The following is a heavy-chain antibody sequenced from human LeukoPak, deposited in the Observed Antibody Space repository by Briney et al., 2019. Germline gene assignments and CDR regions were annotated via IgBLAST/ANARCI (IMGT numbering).Heavy chain of an antibody. V-gene: IGHV1-58*01. D-gene: IGHD6-13*01. J-gene: IGHJ4*02. CDR1: GFTFTSSA. Sequence: ASVEVSCKASGFTFTSSAVQWVRQARGQRLEWIGWIVVGSGNTNYAQKFQERVTITRDMSTSTAYMELSSLRSEDTAVYYCAAEGYSSSSFFDYWGQGTLVTVSS. CDR2: IVVGSGNT. CDR3: AAEGYSSSSFFDY.